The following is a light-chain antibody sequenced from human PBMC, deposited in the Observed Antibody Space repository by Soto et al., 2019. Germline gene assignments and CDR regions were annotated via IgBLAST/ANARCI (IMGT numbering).Light chain of an antibody. Sequence: VVTQSPATLSVSPGERATLSCRASQIVGSKFAWYQQKPGQAPRLLIYGASTRATDIPARFSGSGSATEFTITISSLQSEDFAVYYCQQYNNWALTFGQGKKVEI. CDR3: QQYNNWALT. J-gene: IGKJ1*01. V-gene: IGKV3-15*01. CDR2: GAS. CDR1: QIVGSK.